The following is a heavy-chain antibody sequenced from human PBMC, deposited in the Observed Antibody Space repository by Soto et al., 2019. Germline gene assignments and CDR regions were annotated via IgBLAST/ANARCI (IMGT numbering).Heavy chain of an antibody. J-gene: IGHJ4*02. Sequence: GASVKVSCKASVGTFSSYAISWVRQDHGQGLEWMGGIIPIFGTANYAQKFQGRVTITADESTSTAYMELSSLRSEDTAVYYCARVPITMVRGAPLDYWGQGTLVTVSS. CDR3: ARVPITMVRGAPLDY. CDR2: IIPIFGTA. CDR1: VGTFSSYA. D-gene: IGHD3-10*01. V-gene: IGHV1-69*13.